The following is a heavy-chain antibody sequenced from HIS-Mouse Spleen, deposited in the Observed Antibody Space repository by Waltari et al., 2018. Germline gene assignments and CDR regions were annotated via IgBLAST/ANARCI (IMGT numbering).Heavy chain of an antibody. D-gene: IGHD6-13*01. CDR1: GGSISSSSYY. V-gene: IGHV4-39*07. Sequence: QLQLQESGPGLVKPSETLSLTCTVSGGSISSSSYYWGWIRQPPGKGLEWIGSIYYSGGPYYHPSLKSRVNISVDTSKNQFSLKLSSVTAADTAVYYCAREIPYSSSWYDWYFDLWGRGTLVTVSS. J-gene: IGHJ2*01. CDR3: AREIPYSSSWYDWYFDL. CDR2: IYYSGGP.